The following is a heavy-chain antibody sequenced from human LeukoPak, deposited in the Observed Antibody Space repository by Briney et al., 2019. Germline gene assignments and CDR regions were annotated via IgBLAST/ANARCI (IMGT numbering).Heavy chain of an antibody. J-gene: IGHJ4*02. D-gene: IGHD1-26*01. V-gene: IGHV3-23*01. CDR2: ITCSGATT. CDR1: GFTFNNYA. CDR3: AKYGSGSPRYPSDY. Sequence: GGSLRLSCAASGFTFNNYAMSWVRLAPGKGLEWVSAITCSGATTYYADSVKGRFTISRDNSKDTLSLQMNSLRAEDTAVHYCAKYGSGSPRYPSDYWGQGTLVTVSS.